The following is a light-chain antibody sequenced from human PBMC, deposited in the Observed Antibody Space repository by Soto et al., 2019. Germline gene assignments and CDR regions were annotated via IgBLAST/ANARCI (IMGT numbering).Light chain of an antibody. Sequence: QSVLTQPASVSGSPGQSITISCTGTSSDFGGYNYVSWYQQHPGKAPKLMIYDVSNRPSGVSNRFSGSKSGNTASLTISGLQAEDEADYYCSSYTSSSTLYVFGTGTKVTGL. V-gene: IGLV2-14*01. J-gene: IGLJ1*01. CDR3: SSYTSSSTLYV. CDR2: DVS. CDR1: SSDFGGYNY.